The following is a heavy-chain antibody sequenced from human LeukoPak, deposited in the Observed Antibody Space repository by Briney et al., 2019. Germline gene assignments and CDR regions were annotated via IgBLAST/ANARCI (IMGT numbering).Heavy chain of an antibody. J-gene: IGHJ4*02. V-gene: IGHV3-23*01. CDR1: GFTFSSYA. CDR2: ISGSGGST. Sequence: GGSLRLSCAASGFTFSSYAMSWVRQAPGKGLEWVSAISGSGGSTYYADSVKGRFTISRENAKNSLYLQMNSLRAGDTAVYYCARAGGRSWYFDYWGQGTLVTVSS. CDR3: ARAGGRSWYFDY. D-gene: IGHD1-14*01.